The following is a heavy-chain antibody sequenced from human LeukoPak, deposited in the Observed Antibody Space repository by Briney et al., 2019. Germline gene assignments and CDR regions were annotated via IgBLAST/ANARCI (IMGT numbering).Heavy chain of an antibody. D-gene: IGHD4-17*01. Sequence: ASVKVSCKACGYTFTDYYFNWVRQAPGQGLEWMGWINPNSGGTHYAQNFQDRVTMTRDTSINTAYMEVSRLRSDDTAVYYCARTFTTATWDYWGQGTLVTVSS. CDR1: GYTFTDYY. CDR2: INPNSGGT. CDR3: ARTFTTATWDY. J-gene: IGHJ4*02. V-gene: IGHV1-2*02.